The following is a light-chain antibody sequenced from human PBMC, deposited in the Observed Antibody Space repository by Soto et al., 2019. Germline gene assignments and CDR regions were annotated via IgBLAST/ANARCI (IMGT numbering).Light chain of an antibody. J-gene: IGLJ2*01. Sequence: QSALTQPASVSGSPGQSITISCTGISSDVGGYDYVSWYQHHPGKAPKLMIYEVSNRPSGVSNRFSGSKSGNTASLAISGLQAEDEADYYCCSYASSSTLLFGGGTKLTVL. CDR1: SSDVGGYDY. CDR3: CSYASSSTLL. V-gene: IGLV2-14*01. CDR2: EVS.